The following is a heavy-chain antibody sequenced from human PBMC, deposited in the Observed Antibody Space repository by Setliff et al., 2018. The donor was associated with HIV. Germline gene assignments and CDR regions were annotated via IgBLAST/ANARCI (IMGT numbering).Heavy chain of an antibody. Sequence: GASVKVSCKASGYTFTSYYMHWVRQAPGQGLEWMGGIIPILGIANYAQKFQGRVTITADKSTSTAYMELSSLRSEDTAVYYCARGGSSRMYYFDYWGQGTLVTV. CDR3: ARGGSSRMYYFDY. J-gene: IGHJ4*02. V-gene: IGHV1-69*10. CDR2: IIPILGIA. D-gene: IGHD6-13*01. CDR1: GYTFTSYY.